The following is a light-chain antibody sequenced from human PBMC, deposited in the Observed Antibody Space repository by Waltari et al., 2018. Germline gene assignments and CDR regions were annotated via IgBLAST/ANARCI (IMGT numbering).Light chain of an antibody. CDR3: QSYDSSLSGGV. Sequence: QSVLTQPPSVSGAPGQRVTISCTGSSSNIGAGYDVHWYHQLPGTAPKLLIYGNSKRPSGVPDRFSGSKSGTSASLAITGLQAEDEADYYCQSYDSSLSGGVFGGGTKLTVL. CDR2: GNS. CDR1: SSNIGAGYD. J-gene: IGLJ2*01. V-gene: IGLV1-40*01.